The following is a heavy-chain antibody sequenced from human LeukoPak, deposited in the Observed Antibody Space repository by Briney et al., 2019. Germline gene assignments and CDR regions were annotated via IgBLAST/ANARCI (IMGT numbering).Heavy chain of an antibody. CDR3: ARVREGAAND. Sequence: PGGSLRLSCAAAGFTVSSHYKTWVRQAPGKGLEWVSIIYSGGSTYYADAVKGRFTISRDNSKNTVYLQMNSLRADDTAVYYCARVREGAANDWGQGTLVTVSS. CDR1: GFTVSSHY. CDR2: IYSGGST. V-gene: IGHV3-53*01. J-gene: IGHJ4*02. D-gene: IGHD1-26*01.